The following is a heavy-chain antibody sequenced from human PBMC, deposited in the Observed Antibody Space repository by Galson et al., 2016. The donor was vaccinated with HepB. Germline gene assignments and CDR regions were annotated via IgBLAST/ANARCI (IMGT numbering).Heavy chain of an antibody. CDR2: IYSSGHST. CDR1: EFTFSSYA. J-gene: IGHJ6*02. CDR3: AKAATPVFYYHGMDV. Sequence: SLRLSCAASEFTFSSYAMSWVRQAPGKGLEWVSAIYSSGHSTYYTDSVTGRFTISRDNSKNTLYLQMNSLRYEDTAVYYCAKAATPVFYYHGMDVWGQGTTVTVSS. V-gene: IGHV3-23*05.